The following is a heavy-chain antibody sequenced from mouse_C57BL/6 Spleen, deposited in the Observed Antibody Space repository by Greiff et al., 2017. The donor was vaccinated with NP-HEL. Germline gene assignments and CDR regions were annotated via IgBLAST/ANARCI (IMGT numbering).Heavy chain of an antibody. V-gene: IGHV1-64*01. J-gene: IGHJ1*03. CDR1: GYTFTSYW. CDR3: ARFHSNSYWYFDV. D-gene: IGHD2-5*01. Sequence: VQLQQPGAELVKPGASVKLSCKASGYTFTSYWMHWVKQRPGQGLEWIGMIHPNSGSTNYNEKFKSKATLTVDKSSSTAYMQLSSLTSEDSAVYYCARFHSNSYWYFDVWGTGTTVTVSS. CDR2: IHPNSGST.